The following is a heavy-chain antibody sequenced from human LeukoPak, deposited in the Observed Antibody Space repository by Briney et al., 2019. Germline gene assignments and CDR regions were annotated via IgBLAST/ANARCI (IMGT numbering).Heavy chain of an antibody. Sequence: ASVKVSCKASGYTFTNYGISWVRQAPGHGLEWMGWISAYNGNTKSAQKVQGRVTLTTDTSTSTAYMELRRLRSDDTAVYYCARGGTFYYDSSAYYWGQGTLVTVSS. CDR1: GYTFTNYG. CDR3: ARGGTFYYDSSAYY. J-gene: IGHJ4*02. D-gene: IGHD3-22*01. CDR2: ISAYNGNT. V-gene: IGHV1-18*01.